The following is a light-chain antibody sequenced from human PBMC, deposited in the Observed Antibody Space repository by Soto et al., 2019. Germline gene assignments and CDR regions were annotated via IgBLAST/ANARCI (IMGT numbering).Light chain of an antibody. CDR2: GAS. V-gene: IGKV3-20*01. CDR3: QLYRRASIT. CDR1: QSVSSSY. Sequence: EIVLTQSPGTLSVSPGERATLSCRASQSVSSSYLAWYQQKRGQAPRLLIYGASSRATGIPDRFSGSGSGTDFTLTITRLEPEDFAVYYCQLYRRASITFGQGTRLEIK. J-gene: IGKJ5*01.